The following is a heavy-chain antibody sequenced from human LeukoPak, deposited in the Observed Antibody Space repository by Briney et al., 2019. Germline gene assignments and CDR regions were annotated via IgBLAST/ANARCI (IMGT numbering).Heavy chain of an antibody. V-gene: IGHV4-34*01. CDR2: INHSGST. Sequence: SETLSLTCAVYGGSFSGYYWSWIRQPPGKGLEWIGEINHSGSTNYNPSLKSRVTISVDTSKNQFSLKLSSVTAADTAVYYCARGTPYNPWGQGTLVTVSS. CDR3: ARGTPYNP. D-gene: IGHD4-11*01. CDR1: GGSFSGYY. J-gene: IGHJ5*02.